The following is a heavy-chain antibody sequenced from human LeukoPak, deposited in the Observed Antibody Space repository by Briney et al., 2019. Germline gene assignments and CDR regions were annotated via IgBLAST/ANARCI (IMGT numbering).Heavy chain of an antibody. CDR1: GYSISSGYY. CDR2: IYHSGIT. V-gene: IGHV4-38-2*01. D-gene: IGHD6-13*01. CDR3: ARGQQLADY. J-gene: IGHJ4*02. Sequence: PSETLSLTCAVSGYSISSGYYWAWIRQPPGKGLEWIGHIYHSGITYYNPSLKSRVTISIDTSKNQFSLKLSSVTAADTAVYYCARGQQLADYWGQGTLVTVSS.